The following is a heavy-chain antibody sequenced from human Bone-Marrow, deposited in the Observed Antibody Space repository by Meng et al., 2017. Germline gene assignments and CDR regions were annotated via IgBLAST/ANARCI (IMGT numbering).Heavy chain of an antibody. CDR1: GYTFTGHY. D-gene: IGHD2-21*01. CDR3: ARRVSTVGDLDY. J-gene: IGHJ4*02. Sequence: QLVQSGAEVKHPGASVKVSCKSSGYTFTGHYIYWVRQAPGQGLEWMGWINPKSGDTKYAQNFQGRVTLTRDTSISTAHMELSRLSSDDTAVYYCARRVSTVGDLDYWGQGTLVTVSS. V-gene: IGHV1-2*02. CDR2: INPKSGDT.